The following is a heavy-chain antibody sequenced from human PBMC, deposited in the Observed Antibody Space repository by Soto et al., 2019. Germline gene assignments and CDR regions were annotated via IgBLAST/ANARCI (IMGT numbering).Heavy chain of an antibody. V-gene: IGHV1-2*02. J-gene: IGHJ5*02. D-gene: IGHD3-22*01. CDR2: INPNSGGT. CDR1: GYTFTGYY. CDR3: ARGDLTYYYDSSGYFSGRKGFDP. Sequence: QVQLVQSGAEVKKPGASVKVSCKASGYTFTGYYMHWVRQAPGQGLEWMGWINPNSGGTNYAQKFQGRVTMTRDTSISTAYMELSRLRSDDTAVYYCARGDLTYYYDSSGYFSGRKGFDPWGQGTLVTVSS.